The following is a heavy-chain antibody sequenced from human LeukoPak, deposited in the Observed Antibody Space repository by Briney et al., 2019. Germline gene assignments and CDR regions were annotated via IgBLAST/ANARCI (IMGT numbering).Heavy chain of an antibody. D-gene: IGHD2-2*01. CDR2: IYYSGST. V-gene: IGHV4-39*01. CDR3: ARRACSSTSCYGTTQNAFDI. J-gene: IGHJ3*02. Sequence: SETLSLTCTVSGGSISSSSYYWGWIRQPPGKGLEWIGSIYYSGSTYYNPSLKSRVTISVDTSKNQFSLKLSSVTAADTAVYYCARRACSSTSCYGTTQNAFDIWGQGTMVTVSS. CDR1: GGSISSSSYY.